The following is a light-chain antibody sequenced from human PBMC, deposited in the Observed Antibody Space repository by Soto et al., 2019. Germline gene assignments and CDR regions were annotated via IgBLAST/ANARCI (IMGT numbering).Light chain of an antibody. CDR1: SSDVGSYDL. CDR3: CSYAGSTTWV. Sequence: QSALTQPASVSGSPGQSITISCTGTSSDVGSYDLVSWYQQHPGKAPKLIIYEVSKRPSGVSDRFSGSKSANTASLTISGLAAEDKADYYCCSYAGSTTWVFGRGTKLTVL. V-gene: IGLV2-23*02. CDR2: EVS. J-gene: IGLJ2*01.